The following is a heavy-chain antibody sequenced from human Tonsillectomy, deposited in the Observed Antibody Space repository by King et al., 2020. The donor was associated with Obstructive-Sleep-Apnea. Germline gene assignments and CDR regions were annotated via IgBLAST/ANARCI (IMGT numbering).Heavy chain of an antibody. V-gene: IGHV4-31*03. CDR3: ARGGGWYDP. CDR1: VDSISTRGHN. J-gene: IGHJ5*02. CDR2: IYYTGST. Sequence: VQLQESGPGLVKASQTLSLTCTVSVDSISTRGHNWNWIRQHPGRGLEWIGSIYYTGSTYYNLSLKSRVTISGDMSKKQFSLKLRSVTVADTAVYYCARGGGWYDPWGQGALVTVSS. D-gene: IGHD2-15*01.